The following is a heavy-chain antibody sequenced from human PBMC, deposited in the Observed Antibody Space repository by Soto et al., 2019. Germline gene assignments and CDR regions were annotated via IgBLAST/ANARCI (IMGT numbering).Heavy chain of an antibody. CDR2: IYPGDSDT. V-gene: IGHV5-51*01. CDR1: GYSFTSYW. Sequence: GYSFTSYWIGWVRQMPGKGLEWMGTIYPGDSDTRYSPSFQGQVTISADKSISTAYLQWSSLKASDTAMYYCARLGYQLLYGMSDYWGQGTLVTVSS. J-gene: IGHJ4*02. D-gene: IGHD2-2*02. CDR3: ARLGYQLLYGMSDY.